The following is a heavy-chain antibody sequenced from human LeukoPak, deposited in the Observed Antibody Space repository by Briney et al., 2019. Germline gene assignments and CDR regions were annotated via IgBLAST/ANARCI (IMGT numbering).Heavy chain of an antibody. D-gene: IGHD4-17*01. CDR1: GFTFSDYY. V-gene: IGHV3-11*04. CDR3: ARLSRDYGDYEDY. J-gene: IGHJ4*02. Sequence: GGSLRLSCAASGFTFSDYYMSWIRQAPGKGLEWVSYISSRGSTIYYADSVKGRFTISRDNAKNSLYLQMNSLRAEDTSVYFCARLSRDYGDYEDYWGQGNLVTVSS. CDR2: ISSRGSTI.